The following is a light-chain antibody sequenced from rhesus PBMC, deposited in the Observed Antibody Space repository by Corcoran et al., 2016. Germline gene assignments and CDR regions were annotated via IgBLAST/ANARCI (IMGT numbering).Light chain of an antibody. V-gene: IGKV1S8*01. CDR3: QHYYDDPYS. CDR1: QNIDSN. Sequence: DIQMTQSPSALSASVGDRVTISCRASQNIDSNLAWYQQKPGKAPKLLIYAASSLQTGIPSRFSGSGSGTDFTLHISSLQPEDSATYYCQHYYDDPYSFGQGTKVEIK. J-gene: IGKJ2*01. CDR2: AAS.